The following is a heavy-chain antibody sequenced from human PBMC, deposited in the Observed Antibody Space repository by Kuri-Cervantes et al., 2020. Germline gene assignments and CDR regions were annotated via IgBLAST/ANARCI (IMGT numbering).Heavy chain of an antibody. CDR3: ARDRLAMVV. D-gene: IGHD5-18*01. V-gene: IGHV4-59*13. CDR1: GGSISSYY. CDR2: IYYSGST. Sequence: SETLSLTCTVSGGSISSYYWSWIRQPPGKGLEWIGYIYYSGSTNYNPSIKSRVTMSVDSSKNQFSLKLTSVTAADTAVYYCARDRLAMVVWGQGALVTVSS. J-gene: IGHJ4*02.